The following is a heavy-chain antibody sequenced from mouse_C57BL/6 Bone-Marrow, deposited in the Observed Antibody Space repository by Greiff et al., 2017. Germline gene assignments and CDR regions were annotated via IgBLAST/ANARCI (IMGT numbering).Heavy chain of an antibody. CDR1: GYTFTDSN. CDR3: ARRDYYGSSYSPCVDV. Sequence: VQLPQSGPELVKPGASVQIPCKASGYTFTDSNMDWVKQSHGKSLEWIGDINPNNGGTIYNQTCKGKATLTVDKSSSTAYMELRSLTSEDTAAYDGARRDYYGSSYSPCVDVWGTGTTVTVSS. J-gene: IGHJ1*03. V-gene: IGHV1-18*01. D-gene: IGHD1-1*01. CDR2: INPNNGGT.